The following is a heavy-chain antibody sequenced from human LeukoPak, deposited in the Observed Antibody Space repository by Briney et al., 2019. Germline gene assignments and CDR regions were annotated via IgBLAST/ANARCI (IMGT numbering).Heavy chain of an antibody. CDR2: IYYGGST. CDR1: GGSISSSSYY. CDR3: ASAYGEGSSGWYQSGVWFDP. J-gene: IGHJ5*02. V-gene: IGHV4-39*07. D-gene: IGHD6-19*01. Sequence: SETLSLTCTVSGGSISSSSYYWGWIRQPPGKGLEWIGSIYYGGSTYYNPSLKSRVTISVDTSKNQFSLKLSSVTAADTAVYYCASAYGEGSSGWYQSGVWFDPWGQGTLVTVSS.